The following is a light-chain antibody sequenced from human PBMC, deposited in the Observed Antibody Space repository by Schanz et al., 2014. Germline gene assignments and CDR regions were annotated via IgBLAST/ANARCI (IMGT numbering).Light chain of an antibody. CDR3: SSYTTNNTRV. CDR2: DVS. CDR1: SSDVGGYNY. J-gene: IGLJ2*01. Sequence: QSALTQPASVSGSPGQSIAISCIGTSSDVGGYNYVSWYQQHPGKVPKLMIYDVSNRPSGVSNRFSGSKSGNTASLTISGLQAEDEADYYCSSYTTNNTRVFGGGTKLTV. V-gene: IGLV2-14*03.